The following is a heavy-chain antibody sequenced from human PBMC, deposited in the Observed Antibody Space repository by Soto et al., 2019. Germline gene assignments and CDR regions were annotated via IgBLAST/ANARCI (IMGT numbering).Heavy chain of an antibody. V-gene: IGHV1-18*01. CDR1: GYTFTSYG. J-gene: IGHJ6*02. D-gene: IGHD3-10*01. Sequence: AASVKVSCKASGYTFTSYGISWVRQAPGQGLEWMGWISAYNGNTNYAQKLQGRVTMTTDTSTSTAYMELRSLRSDDTAVYYCAREVGLWFGELKDYYYGMDVWGQGTTVTVSS. CDR2: ISAYNGNT. CDR3: AREVGLWFGELKDYYYGMDV.